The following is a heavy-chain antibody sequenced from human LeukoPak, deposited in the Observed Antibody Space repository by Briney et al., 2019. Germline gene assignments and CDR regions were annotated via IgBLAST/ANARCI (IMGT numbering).Heavy chain of an antibody. CDR1: GYSFTSYW. CDR3: ARGSGSYHTAYMN. D-gene: IGHD1-26*01. J-gene: IGHJ4*02. CDR2: IYPGDSDT. V-gene: IGHV5-51*01. Sequence: PGESLKISCKGSGYSFTSYWFCWVRQMPGKGLEWMGIIYPGDSDTRYSPSFQGQVTISADKSITTSYLQWSCLKASDTAMYYCARGSGSYHTAYMNWGQGSPVTVSS.